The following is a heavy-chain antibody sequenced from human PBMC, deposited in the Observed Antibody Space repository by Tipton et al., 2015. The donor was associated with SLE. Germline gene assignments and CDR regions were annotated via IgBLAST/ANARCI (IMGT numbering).Heavy chain of an antibody. V-gene: IGHV4-34*01. J-gene: IGHJ5*02. Sequence: LRLSCAVYGGSFSGYYWSWIRQPPGKGLEWIGEINHSGSTNYNPSLKSRVTISVDTSKNQFSLKLSSVTAADTAVYYCARGQGKQQLAKGWFDPWGQGTLVTVSS. CDR1: GGSFSGYY. CDR3: ARGQGKQQLAKGWFDP. D-gene: IGHD6-13*01. CDR2: INHSGST.